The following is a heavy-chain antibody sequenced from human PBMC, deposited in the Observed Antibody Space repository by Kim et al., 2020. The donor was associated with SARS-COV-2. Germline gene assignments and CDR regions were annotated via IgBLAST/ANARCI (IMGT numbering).Heavy chain of an antibody. Sequence: AQKHQGKVTMTTDTSTSTAYMELRSLRSDDTAVYYCARYRWFGELIPLDYWGQGTLVTVSS. CDR3: ARYRWFGELIPLDY. J-gene: IGHJ4*02. D-gene: IGHD3-10*01. V-gene: IGHV1-18*01.